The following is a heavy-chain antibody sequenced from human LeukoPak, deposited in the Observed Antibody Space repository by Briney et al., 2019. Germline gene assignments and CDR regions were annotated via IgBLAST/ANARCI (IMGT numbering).Heavy chain of an antibody. CDR3: ARVLRYCSGGNCYSGGLGYMDV. Sequence: LTGGSLRLSCAASGFTFSSYGMHWVRQAPGKGLEWVAFIRYDGSNKYYADSVKGRFTISRDNSKNTLYLQMNSLRAEDTAVYYCARVLRYCSGGNCYSGGLGYMDVWGKGTTVTISS. V-gene: IGHV3-30*02. CDR1: GFTFSSYG. CDR2: IRYDGSNK. D-gene: IGHD2-15*01. J-gene: IGHJ6*03.